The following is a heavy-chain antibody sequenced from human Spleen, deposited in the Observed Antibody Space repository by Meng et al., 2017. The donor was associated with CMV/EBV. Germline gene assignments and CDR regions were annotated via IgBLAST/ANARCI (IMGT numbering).Heavy chain of an antibody. CDR2: IYPGDSDT. Sequence: KVSCKGSGYSFTSYWIGWVRQMPGKGLEWMGIIYPGDSDTRYSPSFQGQVTISADKSISTAYLQWSSLKASDTAMYYCARDGALTMFGVPKVGSDYYYNMDVWGQGTTVTVSS. J-gene: IGHJ6*02. D-gene: IGHD3-3*01. CDR1: GYSFTSYW. V-gene: IGHV5-51*01. CDR3: ARDGALTMFGVPKVGSDYYYNMDV.